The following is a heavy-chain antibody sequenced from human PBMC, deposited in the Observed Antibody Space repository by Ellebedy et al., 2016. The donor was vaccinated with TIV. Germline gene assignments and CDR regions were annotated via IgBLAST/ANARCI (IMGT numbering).Heavy chain of an antibody. CDR2: ISWNSGSI. CDR1: GFTFDDYA. D-gene: IGHD3-3*01. V-gene: IGHV3-9*01. Sequence: SLKISCAASGFTFDDYAMHWVRQAPGKGLEWVSGISWNSGSIGYADSVKGRFTISRDNAKNSLYLQMNSLRAEDTALYYCAKDMEDFWSGSHSFDYWGQGTLVTVSS. CDR3: AKDMEDFWSGSHSFDY. J-gene: IGHJ4*02.